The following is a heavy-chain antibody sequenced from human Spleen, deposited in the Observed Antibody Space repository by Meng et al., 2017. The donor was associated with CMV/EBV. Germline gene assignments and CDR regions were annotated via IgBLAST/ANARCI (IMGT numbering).Heavy chain of an antibody. Sequence: SETLSLTCAVSGGSFSHNYWSWIRQPPGKGLEWIGEVNHRGSTNYNPSLKSRVTISVDTSKNQFSLKLSSVTAADTAVYYCARAGYCSGGSCYINAFDIWGQGTMVTVSS. CDR3: ARAGYCSGGSCYINAFDI. D-gene: IGHD2-15*01. CDR1: GGSFSHNY. CDR2: VNHRGST. J-gene: IGHJ3*02. V-gene: IGHV4-34*01.